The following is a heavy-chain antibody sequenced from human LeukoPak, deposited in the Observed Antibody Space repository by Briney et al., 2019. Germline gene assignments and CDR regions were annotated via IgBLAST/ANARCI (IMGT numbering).Heavy chain of an antibody. D-gene: IGHD2-15*01. V-gene: IGHV1-8*01. Sequence: ASVKVSCKASGYTFTSYDINWVRQATGQGLEWMGWMNPNSGNTGYAQRFQGRVTMTRNTSISTAYMELSNLRSEDTAVYFCARRGAGYCSGGRCYRNWFDPWGQGTLVTVSS. CDR1: GYTFTSYD. CDR3: ARRGAGYCSGGRCYRNWFDP. CDR2: MNPNSGNT. J-gene: IGHJ5*02.